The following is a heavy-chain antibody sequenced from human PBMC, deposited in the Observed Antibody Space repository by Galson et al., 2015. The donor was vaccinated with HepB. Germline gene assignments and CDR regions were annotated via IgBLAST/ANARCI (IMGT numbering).Heavy chain of an antibody. J-gene: IGHJ6*03. CDR2: INPNSGGT. CDR3: ARDPLGYCSGGSCPGYYYYCYMDV. D-gene: IGHD2-15*01. Sequence: SVKVSCKASGYIFTGYYMHWVRQAPGQGLEWMGRINPNSGGTNYAQKFQGRVTMTRDTSISTAYMELSRLRSDDTAVYYCARDPLGYCSGGSCPGYYYYCYMDVWGKGTTVTVPS. V-gene: IGHV1-2*06. CDR1: GYIFTGYY.